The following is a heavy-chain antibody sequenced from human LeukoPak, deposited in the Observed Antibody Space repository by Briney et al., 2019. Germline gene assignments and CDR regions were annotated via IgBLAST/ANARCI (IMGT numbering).Heavy chain of an antibody. CDR3: ASPNVAFGGVIVYYFDY. V-gene: IGHV3-23*01. Sequence: GGSLRLSCAASGFTFSSYAMSWVRQAPGKWLEWVSAISGSGGSTYYADSVKGRFTISRDNSKNTLYLQMNSLRAEDTAVYYCASPNVAFGGVIVYYFDYWGQGTLVTVSS. CDR1: GFTFSSYA. J-gene: IGHJ4*02. D-gene: IGHD3-16*02. CDR2: ISGSGGST.